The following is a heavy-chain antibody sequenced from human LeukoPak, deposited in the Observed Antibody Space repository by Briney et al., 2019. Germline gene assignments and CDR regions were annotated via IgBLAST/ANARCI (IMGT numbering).Heavy chain of an antibody. D-gene: IGHD1-1*01. CDR3: ARGRVSSSTWYSTYYYYFYMDV. J-gene: IGHJ6*03. CDR2: VDHTGST. Sequence: SETLSLTCTVSGGSISSYYWSWIRQPPGKGLEWIGYVDHTGSTNFNPSLNGRVSISRDTPNNLFSLRLRSVTAADTAVYFCARGRVSSSTWYSTYYYYFYMDVWGKGTTVTVSS. V-gene: IGHV4-59*01. CDR1: GGSISSYY.